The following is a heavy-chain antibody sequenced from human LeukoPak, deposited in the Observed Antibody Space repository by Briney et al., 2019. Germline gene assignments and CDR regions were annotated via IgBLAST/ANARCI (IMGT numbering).Heavy chain of an antibody. D-gene: IGHD3/OR15-3a*01. CDR1: GDSISSSNSY. CDR3: VRQTGSGLFILP. CDR2: IYYSGNT. J-gene: IGHJ4*02. Sequence: SETLSLTCTVSGDSISSSNSYWGWIRQPPGKGLEWIGSIYYSGNTYYNASLKSQVSISIDTSKNQFSLRLISVTAADTAVYYCVRQTGSGLFILPGGQGTLVTVSS. V-gene: IGHV4-39*01.